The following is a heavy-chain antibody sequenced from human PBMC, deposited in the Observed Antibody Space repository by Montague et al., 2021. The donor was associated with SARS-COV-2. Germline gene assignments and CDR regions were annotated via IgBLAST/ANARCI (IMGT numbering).Heavy chain of an antibody. CDR3: VRDQGRSNWNYPDY. V-gene: IGHV4-4*07. J-gene: IGHJ4*02. D-gene: IGHD1-20*01. CDR1: SGSISGYY. CDR2: IYNSGST. Sequence: SETLSLTCTVSSGSISGYYWSWFRQSAGKGLEWIGRIYNSGSTSXNPSLKSRVTMSVDTSKNQFSLKLSSVTAADTAVYYCVRDQGRSNWNYPDYWGQGTLVTVSS.